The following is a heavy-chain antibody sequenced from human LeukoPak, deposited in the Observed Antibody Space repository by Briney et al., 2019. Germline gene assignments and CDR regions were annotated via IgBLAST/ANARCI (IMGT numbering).Heavy chain of an antibody. J-gene: IGHJ3*02. V-gene: IGHV3-9*03. CDR3: AKDKGITMVRGVITYAFDI. D-gene: IGHD3-10*01. CDR1: GFTFDDYA. CDR2: ISWNSGSI. Sequence: PGGSLRLSCAASGFTFDDYAMHWVRQAPGKGLEWVSGISWNSGSIGYADSVKGRFTISRDNAKNSLYLQMNSLRAEDMALYYCAKDKGITMVRGVITYAFDIWGQGTMVTVSS.